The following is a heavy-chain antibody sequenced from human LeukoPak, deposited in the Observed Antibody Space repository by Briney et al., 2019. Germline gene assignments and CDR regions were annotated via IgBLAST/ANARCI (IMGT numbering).Heavy chain of an antibody. V-gene: IGHV1-69*13. CDR2: IIPIFGTA. CDR1: GYTFTSYY. Sequence: VASVKVSCKASGYTFTSYYMHWVRQAPGQGLEWMGGIIPIFGTANYAQKFQGRVTITADESTSTAYMELSSLRSEDTAVYYCAREEYDSSGYYPYWGQGTLVTVSS. J-gene: IGHJ4*02. D-gene: IGHD3-22*01. CDR3: AREEYDSSGYYPY.